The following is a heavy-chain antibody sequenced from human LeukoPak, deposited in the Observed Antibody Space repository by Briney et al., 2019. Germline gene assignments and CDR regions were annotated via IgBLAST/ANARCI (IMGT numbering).Heavy chain of an antibody. J-gene: IGHJ4*02. CDR1: GGSISSGDYY. V-gene: IGHV4-30-4*02. D-gene: IGHD5-18*01. CDR2: IYYSGST. CDR3: ARTTAMVLFDY. Sequence: PSETLSLTCTVSGGSISSGDYYWSWIRQPPGKGLEWIGYIYYSGSTYYNPSLKSRVTISVDTSKNQFSLKLSSVTAADTAVYYCARTTAMVLFDYWGQGTLVTVSS.